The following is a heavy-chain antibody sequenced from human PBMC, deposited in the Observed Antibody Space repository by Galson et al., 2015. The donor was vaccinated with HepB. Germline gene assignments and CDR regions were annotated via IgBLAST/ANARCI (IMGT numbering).Heavy chain of an antibody. CDR3: ARDRMLTMVRGVPDY. CDR1: GYTFTSYG. D-gene: IGHD3-10*01. Sequence: SVKVSCKASGYTFTSYGISWVRQAPGQGLEWMGWISAYNGNTNYAQKLQGRVTMTTDTSTSTAYMELRSLRSDDTAVYYCARDRMLTMVRGVPDYWGQGTLVTVSS. J-gene: IGHJ4*02. CDR2: ISAYNGNT. V-gene: IGHV1-18*01.